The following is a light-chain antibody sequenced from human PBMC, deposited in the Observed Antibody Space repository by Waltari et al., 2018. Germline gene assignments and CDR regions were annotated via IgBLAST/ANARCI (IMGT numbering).Light chain of an antibody. V-gene: IGKV2-30*02. CDR3: MQGTHWPPIT. Sequence: DVMMTQSPLSLPVTLGQPASISCRSSQSLIHSDGNTYLNWFVQRTGQSPRRLSYKVSRRDARVPDRLTGSGSGTDCTLKISRVEAEDVGIYYCMQGTHWPPITFGQGTRLEIK. J-gene: IGKJ5*01. CDR1: QSLIHSDGNTY. CDR2: KVS.